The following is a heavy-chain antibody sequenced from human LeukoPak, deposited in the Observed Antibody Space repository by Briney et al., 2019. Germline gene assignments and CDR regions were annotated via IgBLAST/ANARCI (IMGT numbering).Heavy chain of an antibody. CDR3: ARRVAAADVRFDP. CDR2: IYYSGST. Sequence: PSETLSLTCTVSGGSISSSSYYWGWIRQPPGKGLEWIGSIYYSGSTYYNPSLKSRVTISVDTSKNQFSLKLSSVTAADTAVYYCARRVAAADVRFDPWGKGTLVTVSS. V-gene: IGHV4-39*01. CDR1: GGSISSSSYY. J-gene: IGHJ5*02. D-gene: IGHD6-13*01.